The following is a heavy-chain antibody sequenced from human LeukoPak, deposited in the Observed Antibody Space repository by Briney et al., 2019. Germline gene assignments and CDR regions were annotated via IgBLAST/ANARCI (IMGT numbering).Heavy chain of an antibody. CDR1: GGSISSGGYS. CDR2: IYYSGST. Sequence: SETLSLTCAVSGGSISSGGYSWSWIRQHPGKGLEWIGYIYYSGSTYYNPSLKSRVTISVDTSKNQFSLKLSSVTAADTAVYYCARDSAAAALNWGQGTLVTVSS. J-gene: IGHJ4*02. D-gene: IGHD6-13*01. V-gene: IGHV4-31*11. CDR3: ARDSAAAALN.